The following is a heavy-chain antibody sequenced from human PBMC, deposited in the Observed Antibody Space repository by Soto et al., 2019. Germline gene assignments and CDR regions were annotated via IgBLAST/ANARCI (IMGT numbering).Heavy chain of an antibody. J-gene: IGHJ3*02. CDR1: GGTFSSYA. D-gene: IGHD2-2*01. V-gene: IGHV1-69*12. Sequence: QVQLVQSGAEVKKPGSSVKVSCKASGGTFSSYAISWVRQAPGQGLEWMGGIIPIFGTANYAQKFQGRVTITADESTSTAYMELSSLRSEDTAVYYCARGMKYQLLGGRPDDAFDIWGQGTMVTVSS. CDR2: IIPIFGTA. CDR3: ARGMKYQLLGGRPDDAFDI.